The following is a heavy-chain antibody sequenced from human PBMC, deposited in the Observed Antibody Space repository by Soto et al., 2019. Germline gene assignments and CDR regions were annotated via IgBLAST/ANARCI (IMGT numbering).Heavy chain of an antibody. Sequence: EEQLVASGGGLVQPGGSLRLSCAASGFTLRSYWMSWVRQAPGRGLEWLATIKTDASEKKYVDSVKGRFTVFRDKAKNSLYLQMDSLRAEDTAVSYCARDSGYGSGNSVNHYLDCWGRGTLVTVSS. CDR1: GFTLRSYW. J-gene: IGHJ4*01. CDR2: IKTDASEK. CDR3: ARDSGYGSGNSVNHYLDC. V-gene: IGHV3-7*01. D-gene: IGHD3-10*01.